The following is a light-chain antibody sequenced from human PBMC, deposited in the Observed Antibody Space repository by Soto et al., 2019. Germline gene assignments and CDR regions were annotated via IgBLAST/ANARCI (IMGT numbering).Light chain of an antibody. CDR3: NSYSSTTTPHVL. CDR2: EVT. J-gene: IGLJ2*01. V-gene: IGLV2-14*01. CDR1: TSDVGGNNY. Sequence: QSALTQPASVSGSPGQSITISCTGTTSDVGGNNYVSWYQHHPGKAPKLIIFEVTNRPSGISTRFSVSNSGSAASLTISGLQAEDEADDYCNSYSSTTTPHVLFGGGTKLTVL.